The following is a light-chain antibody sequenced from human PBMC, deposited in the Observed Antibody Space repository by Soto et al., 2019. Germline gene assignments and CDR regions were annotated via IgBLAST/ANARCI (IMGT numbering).Light chain of an antibody. Sequence: DIQMTQSPSSLSASVGDRVTITCRASQSISSYLNWYQHKPGKAPKLLIYAASSLQTGVPSRFSGSRSGTDFALTISSLQREDFETYYCQQTDSFPRTFGQGTKVDIX. CDR3: QQTDSFPRT. V-gene: IGKV1-39*01. CDR2: AAS. CDR1: QSISSY. J-gene: IGKJ1*01.